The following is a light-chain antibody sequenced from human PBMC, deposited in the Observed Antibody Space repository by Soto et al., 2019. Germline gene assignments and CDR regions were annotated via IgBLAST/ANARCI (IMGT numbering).Light chain of an antibody. CDR2: WAS. V-gene: IGKV4-1*01. J-gene: IGKJ3*01. CDR1: QSVLYSSNNKND. CDR3: QQYYSTPFT. Sequence: DIVMTQSPDSLAVSLGERATINCKSSQSVLYSSNNKNDLAWYQQKPGQPPKLLIYWASIRESGVPDRFSGSGSGTDFTLTISSLQAEDVAIYYCQQYYSTPFTFGPGTKVEIK.